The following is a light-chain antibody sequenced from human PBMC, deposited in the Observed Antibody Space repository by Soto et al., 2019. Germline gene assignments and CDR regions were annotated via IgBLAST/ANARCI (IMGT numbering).Light chain of an antibody. J-gene: IGLJ2*01. CDR2: LNSDGSH. Sequence: QLVLTQSPSASASLGASVKFTCTLSSGHSSYAIAWHQQQPEKGPRFLMKLNSDGSHNKGDGIPDRFSGSSSGAARYLTISSLQSEDEADYYCQTWAGTGFSVVFGGGTKLTVL. CDR1: SGHSSYA. CDR3: QTWAGTGFSVV. V-gene: IGLV4-69*01.